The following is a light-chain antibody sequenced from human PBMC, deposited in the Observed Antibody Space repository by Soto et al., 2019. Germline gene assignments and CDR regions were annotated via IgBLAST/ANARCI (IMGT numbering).Light chain of an antibody. CDR2: DAS. V-gene: IGKV1-5*01. J-gene: IGKJ1*01. Sequence: DIQMTQSPSTLPASVAARVPITCRASQSISTYLAWYQQKPGKAPKLLIYDASSLESGAPSRFSGSGSGTEFTLTISRLEPDDFAAYYCQQYGNYGWTFGQGTKVDIK. CDR1: QSISTY. CDR3: QQYGNYGWT.